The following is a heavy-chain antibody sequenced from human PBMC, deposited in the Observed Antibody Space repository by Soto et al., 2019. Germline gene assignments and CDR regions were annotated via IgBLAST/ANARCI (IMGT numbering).Heavy chain of an antibody. CDR2: FSSISSYI. J-gene: IGHJ6*02. D-gene: IGHD3-16*01. Sequence: GGSLRLSCAASGFTFSSYSMNWVRQAPGKGLERVSFFSSISSYIYYADSVKGRFTISRDNAKNSLYLQMNSLRDEDTAVYYCARESPPLAGMDVWGQGTTVTVSS. V-gene: IGHV3-21*01. CDR1: GFTFSSYS. CDR3: ARESPPLAGMDV.